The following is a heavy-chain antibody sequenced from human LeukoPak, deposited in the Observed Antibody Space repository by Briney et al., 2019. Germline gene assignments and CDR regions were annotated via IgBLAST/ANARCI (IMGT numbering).Heavy chain of an antibody. J-gene: IGHJ4*02. CDR1: GGTFSSYA. V-gene: IGHV1-69*13. D-gene: IGHD6-19*01. CDR2: IIPTFGTA. Sequence: SVKVSCKASGGTFSSYAISWVRQAPGQGLEWMGGIIPTFGTANYAQKFQGRVTITADESTSTAYMELSSLKSEDTAVYYRARIAVAGRIDDYWGQGTLVTVSS. CDR3: ARIAVAGRIDDY.